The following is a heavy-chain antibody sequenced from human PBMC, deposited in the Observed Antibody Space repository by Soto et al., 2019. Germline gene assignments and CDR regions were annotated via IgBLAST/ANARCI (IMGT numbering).Heavy chain of an antibody. D-gene: IGHD2-15*01. V-gene: IGHV3-21*01. J-gene: IGHJ4*02. CDR2: ISSSSSYI. Sequence: PGGSLRLSCAASGFTFRSYSMNWVRQAPGKGLEWVSSISSSSSYIYYADSVKGRFTISRDNAKNSLYLQMNSLRAEDTAVYYWARSGQAHVVVVAAYDYWGQGTLVTVSS. CDR1: GFTFRSYS. CDR3: ARSGQAHVVVVAAYDY.